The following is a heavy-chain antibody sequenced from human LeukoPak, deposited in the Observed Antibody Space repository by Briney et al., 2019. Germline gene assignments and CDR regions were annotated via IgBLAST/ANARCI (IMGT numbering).Heavy chain of an antibody. Sequence: GGSLRLSCAASGFTFSSYAMSWVRQAPGKGLEWVSTISGSGGSTYYADSVKGRFTISRDNSKNTLYLEMNGLRAEDTAVYYCAKDIRMDPYWGQGTLVTVSS. CDR3: AKDIRMDPY. J-gene: IGHJ4*02. CDR2: ISGSGGST. V-gene: IGHV3-23*01. CDR1: GFTFSSYA. D-gene: IGHD1-14*01.